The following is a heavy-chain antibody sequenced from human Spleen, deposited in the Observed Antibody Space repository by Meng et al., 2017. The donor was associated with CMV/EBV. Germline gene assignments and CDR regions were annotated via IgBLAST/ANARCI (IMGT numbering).Heavy chain of an antibody. CDR2: ISGSGGST. CDR3: ARGSRECLNDVCRLDDGFDI. V-gene: IGHV3-23*01. CDR1: GFTFSNYA. Sequence: GESLKISCAASGFTFSNYAMSWVRQAPGKGLEWVSVISGSGGSTYYADSVKGRFTISRDNSKNTLYLQMNSLRAEDTAVYYCARGSRECLNDVCRLDDGFDIWGQGTMVTVSS. D-gene: IGHD2-8*01. J-gene: IGHJ3*02.